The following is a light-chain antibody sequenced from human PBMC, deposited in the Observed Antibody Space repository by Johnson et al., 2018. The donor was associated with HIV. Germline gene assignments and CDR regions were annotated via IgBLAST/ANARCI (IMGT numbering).Light chain of an antibody. CDR1: SSNIGNNY. CDR3: GTWDSSLSAHYV. V-gene: IGLV1-51*02. Sequence: QSVLTQPPSVSAAPGQKVTISCSGSSSNIGNNYVSWYQQVPGTAPKLLIYEDTKRPSGISDRFSASKSGTSATLGITGLQTGDEADYYCGTWDSSLSAHYVFGSGTKVTVL. J-gene: IGLJ1*01. CDR2: EDT.